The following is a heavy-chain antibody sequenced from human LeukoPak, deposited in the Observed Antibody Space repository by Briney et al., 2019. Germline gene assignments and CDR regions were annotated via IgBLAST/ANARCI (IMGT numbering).Heavy chain of an antibody. CDR1: GFTFSSYG. CDR2: ISYDGSNK. CDR3: AKDGYVYSGYDDYGDRYFDY. V-gene: IGHV3-30*18. J-gene: IGHJ4*02. Sequence: GGSLRLSCAASGFTFSSYGMHWVRQAPGKGLEWVAVISYDGSNKYYADSVKGRFTFSRDNSKNTLYLQMNSLRAEDTAVYYCAKDGYVYSGYDDYGDRYFDYWGQGTLVTVSS. D-gene: IGHD5-12*01.